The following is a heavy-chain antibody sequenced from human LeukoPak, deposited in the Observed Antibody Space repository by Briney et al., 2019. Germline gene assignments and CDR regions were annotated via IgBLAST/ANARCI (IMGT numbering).Heavy chain of an antibody. V-gene: IGHV1-69*04. Sequence: ASVKVSCKASGGTFSSYAISWVRQAPGQGLEWMGRIIPILGIANYAQKFQGRVTITADKSTSTAYMEVSSLRSEDTAVYYCARDNARRNNAFGIWGQGTMVTVSS. CDR1: GGTFSSYA. J-gene: IGHJ3*02. D-gene: IGHD2/OR15-2a*01. CDR2: IIPILGIA. CDR3: ARDNARRNNAFGI.